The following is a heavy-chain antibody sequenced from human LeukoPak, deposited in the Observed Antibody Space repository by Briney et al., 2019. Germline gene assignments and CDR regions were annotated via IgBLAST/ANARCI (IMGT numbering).Heavy chain of an antibody. CDR2: IIPIFGTA. D-gene: IGHD3-10*01. CDR3: ARLYYYGSGSYRDY. J-gene: IGHJ4*02. V-gene: IGHV1-69*01. Sequence: SVRVSCKATGGTFSSYAISWVRQAPGQGLEWMGGIIPIFGTANYAQKFQGRVTITADESTSTAHMELSSLRSEDTAVYYCARLYYYGSGSYRDYWGQGTLVTVSS. CDR1: GGTFSSYA.